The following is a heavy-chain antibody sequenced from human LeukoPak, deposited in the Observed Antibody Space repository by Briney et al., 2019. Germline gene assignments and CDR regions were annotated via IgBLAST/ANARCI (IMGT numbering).Heavy chain of an antibody. Sequence: GGSLRLSCAASGFTFSSYEMNWVRQAPGKGLEWVSYISSSGSTIYYADSVKGRFTISRDNAKNSLYLQMNSLRAEDTAVYYCARVPGAAYYFDYWGQGTLVTVSS. CDR2: ISSSGSTI. J-gene: IGHJ4*02. V-gene: IGHV3-48*03. CDR1: GFTFSSYE. CDR3: ARVPGAAYYFDY. D-gene: IGHD1-26*01.